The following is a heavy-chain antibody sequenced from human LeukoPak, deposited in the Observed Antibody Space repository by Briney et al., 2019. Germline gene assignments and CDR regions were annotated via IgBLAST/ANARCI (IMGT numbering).Heavy chain of an antibody. D-gene: IGHD6-19*01. Sequence: ASVKVSCKASGYMFTGYYMHWVRQDPGQGLEWMGWINPDSGVTKYAQKYLGRVTMTRDTPISTAYMELSRLRSDDTAVYYCARGPPLIAVAGTSPPDMDVWGKGTTVTISS. CDR3: ARGPPLIAVAGTSPPDMDV. CDR2: INPDSGVT. J-gene: IGHJ6*03. CDR1: GYMFTGYY. V-gene: IGHV1-2*02.